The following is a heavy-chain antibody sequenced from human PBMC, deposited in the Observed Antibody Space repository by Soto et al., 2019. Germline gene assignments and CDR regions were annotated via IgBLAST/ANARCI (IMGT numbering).Heavy chain of an antibody. CDR3: ARDSSNDSSGYWILDY. CDR2: IIPIFGTA. Sequence: GASVKVSCKASGGTFSSYAISWVRQAPGQGLEWMGGIIPIFGTANYAQKFQGRVTITADESTSTAYMELSSLRSEDTAVYYCARDSSNDSSGYWILDYWGQGTLVTV. V-gene: IGHV1-69*13. CDR1: GGTFSSYA. J-gene: IGHJ4*02. D-gene: IGHD3-22*01.